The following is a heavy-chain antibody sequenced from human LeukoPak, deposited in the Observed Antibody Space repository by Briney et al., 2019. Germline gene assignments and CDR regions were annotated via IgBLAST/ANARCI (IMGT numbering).Heavy chain of an antibody. CDR3: ATDSLYYYDGSGYFQNDF. CDR2: FDPQDGQI. J-gene: IGHJ4*02. V-gene: IGHV1-24*01. D-gene: IGHD3-22*01. Sequence: GASVKVSCKISGYTLIELSLHWVRQAPGQGLEWMGGFDPQDGQIIYAQKFQGRVTMTEDTSTNTAYMELSSLRSEDTAVYYCATDSLYYYDGSGYFQNDFWGQGTLVTVSS. CDR1: GYTLIELS.